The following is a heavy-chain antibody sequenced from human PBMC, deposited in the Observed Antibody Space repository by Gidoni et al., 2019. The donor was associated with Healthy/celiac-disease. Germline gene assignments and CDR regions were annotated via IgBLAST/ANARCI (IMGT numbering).Heavy chain of an antibody. CDR3: AKDHYYDSSGYKHYYYYGMDV. CDR2: ISGSGGST. CDR1: AFTFSSYA. Sequence: EAQLLESGGGLVQPGGSLRLSCAASAFTFSSYAMSWVRQAPGKGLEWVSAISGSGGSTYYADSVKGRFTISRDNSKNTLYLQMNSLRAEDTAVYYCAKDHYYDSSGYKHYYYYGMDVWGQGTTVTVSS. J-gene: IGHJ6*02. V-gene: IGHV3-23*01. D-gene: IGHD3-22*01.